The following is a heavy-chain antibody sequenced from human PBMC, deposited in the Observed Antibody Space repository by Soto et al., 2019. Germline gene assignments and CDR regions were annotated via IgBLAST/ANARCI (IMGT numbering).Heavy chain of an antibody. D-gene: IGHD3-9*01. CDR1: GFTFSTYG. Sequence: GGSLRLSCAASGFTFSTYGMHWVRQAPGKGLEWVAVISQDGSKKFYADSVKGRFTISRDNSQNTLHVEMNGLTPEDTALYSCAKGGFDCSGRDCSFGWGQGTLVTVSS. CDR3: AKGGFDCSGRDCSFG. V-gene: IGHV3-30*18. CDR2: ISQDGSKK. J-gene: IGHJ4*02.